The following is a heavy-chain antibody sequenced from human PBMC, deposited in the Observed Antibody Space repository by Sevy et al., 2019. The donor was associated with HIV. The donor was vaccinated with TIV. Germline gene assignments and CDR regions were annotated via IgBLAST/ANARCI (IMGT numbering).Heavy chain of an antibody. CDR1: GDSVSSNSAA. CDR2: TYYRSKWYN. D-gene: IGHD5-18*01. V-gene: IGHV6-1*01. J-gene: IGHJ4*02. Sequence: SQTLSLTCSISGDSVSSNSAAWNWIRQSPSRGLEWLGRTYYRSKWYNNYALSVRSRITINPDTSKNQFSLQLNSVTPEDTAVYFCARDTAYLFDYWGQGTLVTVSS. CDR3: ARDTAYLFDY.